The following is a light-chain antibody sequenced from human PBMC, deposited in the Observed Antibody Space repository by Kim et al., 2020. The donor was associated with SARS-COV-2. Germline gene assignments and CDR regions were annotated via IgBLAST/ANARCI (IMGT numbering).Light chain of an antibody. CDR3: QQYHNWPPLT. CDR1: QSVGTY. Sequence: EIVLTQSPASLSVSPGERVTLTCRASQSVGTYIAWYQQKPGQAPTLLIYGASARATGLPARFSDSGSGTEFTLTITSLQSEDFAVYYCQQYHNWPPLTFGGGTKVYIK. V-gene: IGKV3-15*01. J-gene: IGKJ4*01. CDR2: GAS.